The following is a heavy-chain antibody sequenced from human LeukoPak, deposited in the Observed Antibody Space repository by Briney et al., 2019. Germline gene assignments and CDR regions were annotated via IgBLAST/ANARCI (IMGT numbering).Heavy chain of an antibody. V-gene: IGHV1-2*02. J-gene: IGHJ4*02. CDR1: GYTFTGYY. Sequence: ASVKVSCKASGYTFTGYYMHWVRQAPGQGLEWMGWINPNSGGTNYAQKFQGRVTMTRDTSISTAYMELSRLKSDDTAVYYCAREHSSSWDQFDYWGQGTLVTVSS. CDR2: INPNSGGT. CDR3: AREHSSSWDQFDY. D-gene: IGHD6-13*01.